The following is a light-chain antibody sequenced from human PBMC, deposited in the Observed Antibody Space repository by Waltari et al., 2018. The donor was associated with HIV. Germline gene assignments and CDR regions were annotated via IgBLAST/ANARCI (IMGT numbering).Light chain of an antibody. Sequence: DIQMTQSPSSLSASVGDRVTIACRASQGIGIPLGWFQQKPGKAPKRLIYASSTLQGGVPSRFSGSGSGTEFTLTISSLQPEDFATYYCLQHNSYPRTFGQGTKVELK. CDR2: ASS. V-gene: IGKV1-17*01. CDR1: QGIGIP. J-gene: IGKJ1*01. CDR3: LQHNSYPRT.